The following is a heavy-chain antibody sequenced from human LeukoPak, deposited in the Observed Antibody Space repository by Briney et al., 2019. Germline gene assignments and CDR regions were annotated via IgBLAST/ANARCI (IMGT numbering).Heavy chain of an antibody. D-gene: IGHD5-18*01. V-gene: IGHV3-7*01. CDR2: IKQDGSDK. CDR1: GFTFSSYW. Sequence: GGSLRLSCAASGFTFSSYWMNWVRQAPGKGLEWVANIKQDGSDKNYVDSVRGRFTISRDNAKNSLYLQMNSLRAEDTAVYYCARARGYSYGYTDYWGQGTLVTVSS. J-gene: IGHJ4*02. CDR3: ARARGYSYGYTDY.